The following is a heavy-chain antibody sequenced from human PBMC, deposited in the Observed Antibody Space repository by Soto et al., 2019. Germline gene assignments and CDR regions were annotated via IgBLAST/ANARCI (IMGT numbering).Heavy chain of an antibody. CDR2: IIPIFGTA. CDR3: ATISRSRRFLEWLSPDGFDI. V-gene: IGHV1-69*13. D-gene: IGHD3-3*01. J-gene: IGHJ3*02. Sequence: GASVKVSCKASGGTFSSYAISWVRQAPGKGLEWMGGIIPIFGTANYAQKFQGRVTITADESTSTAYMELSSLRSEDTAVYYCATISRSRRFLEWLSPDGFDIWGQGTMVTVSS. CDR1: GGTFSSYA.